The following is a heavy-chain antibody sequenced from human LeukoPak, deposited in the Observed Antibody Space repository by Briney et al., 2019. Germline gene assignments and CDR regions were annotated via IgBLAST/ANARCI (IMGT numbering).Heavy chain of an antibody. CDR3: AKETSWELLAFGI. Sequence: GGSLRLSCAASGFTVSSNYMSWVRQAPGKGLEWVSVIYSGGSTYYADSVKGRFTISRDNSKNTLYLQMNSLRAEDTAVYYCAKETSWELLAFGIWGQGTMVSVSS. J-gene: IGHJ3*02. CDR2: IYSGGST. V-gene: IGHV3-53*05. D-gene: IGHD1-26*01. CDR1: GFTVSSNY.